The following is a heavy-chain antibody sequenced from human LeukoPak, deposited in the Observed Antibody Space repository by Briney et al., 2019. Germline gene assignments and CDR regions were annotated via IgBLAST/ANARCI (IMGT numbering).Heavy chain of an antibody. CDR1: GFTFSDYY. CDR2: MSSSGSTI. Sequence: GGSLRLSCAACGFTFSDYYMSWLRQAPGRGLEGVSYMSSSGSTIYYADSVKGRFTISRNNAKNSLYLQMNSLTADDTAVYYCARNGIVGAGYYFDYWGQGTLVTVSS. J-gene: IGHJ4*02. CDR3: ARNGIVGAGYYFDY. V-gene: IGHV3-11*04. D-gene: IGHD1-26*01.